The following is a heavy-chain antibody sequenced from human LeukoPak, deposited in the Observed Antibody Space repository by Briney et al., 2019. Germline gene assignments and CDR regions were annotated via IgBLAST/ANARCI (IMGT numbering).Heavy chain of an antibody. D-gene: IGHD2/OR15-2a*01. V-gene: IGHV3-30*02. Sequence: AESLTLSCAASGFTISSYGMHWVRQAPGKGLEWVAFIRHDGSNKKYADSVKGRFTISRDNSKNTLYLQMNSLRAEDTAVYYCAKGSKLLVFTRDHHMDVWGKGTTVTISS. CDR3: AKGSKLLVFTRDHHMDV. CDR1: GFTISSYG. J-gene: IGHJ6*03. CDR2: IRHDGSNK.